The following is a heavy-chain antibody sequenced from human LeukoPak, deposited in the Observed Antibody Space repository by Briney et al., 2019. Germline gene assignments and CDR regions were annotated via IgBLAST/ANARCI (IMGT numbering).Heavy chain of an antibody. D-gene: IGHD6-13*01. CDR3: AKVPPAAAGTKNYHYGMDV. Sequence: GRSLRLSCAASGFTFSSYGMHWVRQAPGKGLGWVAVISYDGSNKYYADSVKGRFTISRDNSKNTLYLQMNSLRAEDTAVYYCAKVPPAAAGTKNYHYGMDVWGQGTTVTVSS. V-gene: IGHV3-30*18. CDR2: ISYDGSNK. J-gene: IGHJ6*02. CDR1: GFTFSSYG.